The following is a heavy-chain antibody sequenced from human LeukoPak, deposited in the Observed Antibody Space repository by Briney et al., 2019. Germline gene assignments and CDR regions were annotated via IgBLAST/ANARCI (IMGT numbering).Heavy chain of an antibody. CDR3: ARWYCSSTSCYYDY. Sequence: PGGSLRLSCAASGFSFDFYVMSWVRQAPGKGLEWVSGISGTGGSTNYADSVKGRFTISRDNSKNTLNLQMISLRAEDTAVYYCARWYCSSTSCYYDYWGQGTLVTVSS. D-gene: IGHD2-2*01. J-gene: IGHJ4*02. CDR2: ISGTGGST. V-gene: IGHV3-23*01. CDR1: GFSFDFYV.